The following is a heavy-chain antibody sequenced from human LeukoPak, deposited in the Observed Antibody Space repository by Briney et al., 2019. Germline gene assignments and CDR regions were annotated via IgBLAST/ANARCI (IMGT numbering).Heavy chain of an antibody. Sequence: PGGSLRLSCAASGFTFSSYAMSWVRQAPGKGLEWVAVISYDGSNKYYADSVKGRYTISRDNSKNTLYLQMNSLRAEDTAVYYCAMPPYSSRWYGYYFDYWGQGTLVTVSS. V-gene: IGHV3-30*03. CDR3: AMPPYSSRWYGYYFDY. J-gene: IGHJ4*02. CDR1: GFTFSSYA. CDR2: ISYDGSNK. D-gene: IGHD6-13*01.